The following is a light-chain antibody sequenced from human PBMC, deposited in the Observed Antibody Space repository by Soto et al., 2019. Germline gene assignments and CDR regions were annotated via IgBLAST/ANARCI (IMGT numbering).Light chain of an antibody. V-gene: IGKV1-8*01. CDR3: QQYYSYPPN. J-gene: IGKJ5*01. CDR1: QGISSY. CDR2: AAS. Sequence: AIRMTQSPSSFSASTGDRVTITCRASQGISSYLAWYQQKPGKAPKLLIYAASTLQSGVPSRFSGSGSVTDFTLTISCLQSEDFATYYCQQYYSYPPNFGQGTRLEIK.